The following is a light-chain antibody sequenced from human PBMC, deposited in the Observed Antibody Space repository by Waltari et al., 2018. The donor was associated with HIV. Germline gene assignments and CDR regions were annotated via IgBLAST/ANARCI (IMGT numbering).Light chain of an antibody. CDR1: QSVSSY. CDR2: DAS. J-gene: IGKJ3*01. CDR3: QQRSNWPPLFT. Sequence: EIVLTQSPATLSLSPGERGTSPCRASQSVSSYLAWYQQKPGQAPRLLIYDASNRSTGIPARFSGSGSGTDFTLTISSLEPEDFAVYYCQQRSNWPPLFTFGPGTKVDIK. V-gene: IGKV3-11*01.